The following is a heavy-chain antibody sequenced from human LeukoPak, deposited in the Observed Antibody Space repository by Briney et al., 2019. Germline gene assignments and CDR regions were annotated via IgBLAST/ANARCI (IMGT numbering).Heavy chain of an antibody. J-gene: IGHJ4*02. D-gene: IGHD1-26*01. CDR3: AKVVGATIQTYYFDY. Sequence: GGSLRLSCAASGFTFSSYGMHWVRQAPGKGLEWVAVISYDGSNKYYADPVKGRFTISRDNSKNTLYLQMNSLRAEDTAVYYCAKVVGATIQTYYFDYWGQGTLVTVSS. CDR2: ISYDGSNK. CDR1: GFTFSSYG. V-gene: IGHV3-30*18.